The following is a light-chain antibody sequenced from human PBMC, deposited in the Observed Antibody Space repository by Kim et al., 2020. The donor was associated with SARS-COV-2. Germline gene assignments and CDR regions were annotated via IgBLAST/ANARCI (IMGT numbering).Light chain of an antibody. CDR3: QVWDSSSEHPV. CDR1: NIGSKS. V-gene: IGLV3-21*04. CDR2: YDS. J-gene: IGLJ3*02. Sequence: SYELTQPPSVSVAPGKTARITCGGNNIGSKSVHWYQQKPGQAPVLVIYYDSDRPSGIPERFSGSNSGNTATLTIGRVEAGDEADYYCQVWDSSSEHPVFG.